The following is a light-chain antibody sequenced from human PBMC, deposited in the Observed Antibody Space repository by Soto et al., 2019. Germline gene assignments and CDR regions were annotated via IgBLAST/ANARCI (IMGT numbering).Light chain of an antibody. V-gene: IGLV2-14*01. CDR3: SSYTSTSTYV. J-gene: IGLJ1*01. CDR1: SSDVGAYDY. Sequence: HSALTQPASVSGSPGQSITISCTGTSSDVGAYDYVSWYQQHPGKAPKFMIYDVTNRPPGVSHRFAGSKSCNTASLTISGLQAGDEAEYYCSSYTSTSTYVFGTGTKVTVL. CDR2: DVT.